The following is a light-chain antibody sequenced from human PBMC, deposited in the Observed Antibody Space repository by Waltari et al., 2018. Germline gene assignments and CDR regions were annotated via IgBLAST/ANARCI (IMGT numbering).Light chain of an antibody. CDR2: EVS. J-gene: IGLJ2*01. CDR3: SSYAGNNNVV. CDR1: SSDVGGYNY. Sequence: QSALTQPPSASGSPGQSVTISCTGTSSDVGGYNYVSWYQQHPGKAPKLMIYEVSKRPPGVPGRFSGSKSGNTASLTVSGLRAEDEADYYCSSYAGNNNVVFGGGTKLTVL. V-gene: IGLV2-8*01.